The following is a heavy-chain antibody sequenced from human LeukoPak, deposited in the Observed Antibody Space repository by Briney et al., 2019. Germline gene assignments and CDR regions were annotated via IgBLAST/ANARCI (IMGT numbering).Heavy chain of an antibody. D-gene: IGHD2-2*01. CDR1: GFTFSSYW. Sequence: GGSLRLSCAASGFTFSSYWMSWVRQAPGKGLEWVSAISGSGGSTYYADSVKGRFTISRDNSKNTLYLQVNSLRAEDTAVYYCAKGFRLLSTPFDYWGQGTLVTVSS. CDR2: ISGSGGST. J-gene: IGHJ4*02. CDR3: AKGFRLLSTPFDY. V-gene: IGHV3-23*01.